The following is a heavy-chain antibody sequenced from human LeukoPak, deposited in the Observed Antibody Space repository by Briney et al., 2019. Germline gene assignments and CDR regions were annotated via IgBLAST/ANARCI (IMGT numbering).Heavy chain of an antibody. CDR3: ARVNSGSYLY. CDR1: GFTVSSNY. J-gene: IGHJ4*02. CDR2: IYSGGST. D-gene: IGHD1-26*01. V-gene: IGHV3-53*01. Sequence: AGGSLRLSCAASGFTVSSNYMSWVRQAPGKGLEWVSVIYSGGSTYYADSVKGRYTISRDNSKNTLYLQMNSLRAEDTAVYYCARVNSGSYLYWGQGTLVTVSS.